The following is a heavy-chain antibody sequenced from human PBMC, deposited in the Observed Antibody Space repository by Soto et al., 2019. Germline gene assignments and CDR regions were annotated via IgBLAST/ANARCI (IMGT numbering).Heavy chain of an antibody. CDR1: GGSISSSGYY. D-gene: IGHD3-22*01. Sequence: SETLSLTCTVSGGSISSSGYYWGWIRQPPGKGLEWIGSIYYSGSTYYNPSLKSRVTISVDTSKNQFSLKLSSVTAADTAVYYCATLDSSGRYYYGMDVWGQGTTVTVSS. CDR2: IYYSGST. CDR3: ATLDSSGRYYYGMDV. J-gene: IGHJ6*02. V-gene: IGHV4-39*01.